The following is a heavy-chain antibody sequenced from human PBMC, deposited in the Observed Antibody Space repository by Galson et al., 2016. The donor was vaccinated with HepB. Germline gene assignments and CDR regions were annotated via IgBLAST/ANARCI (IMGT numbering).Heavy chain of an antibody. CDR3: AKDRDSNWYEKYFQH. V-gene: IGHV3-9*01. CDR1: GLRFDDHA. CDR2: ISWNSGRI. D-gene: IGHD6-13*01. Sequence: SLRLSCAASGLRFDDHAMHWVRQAPGKGLEWVAGISWNSGRIGYADSVKGRFTISRDNSKNTLSLQMNSLRAEDTAVYYCAKDRDSNWYEKYFQHWGQGTLVTVSS. J-gene: IGHJ1*01.